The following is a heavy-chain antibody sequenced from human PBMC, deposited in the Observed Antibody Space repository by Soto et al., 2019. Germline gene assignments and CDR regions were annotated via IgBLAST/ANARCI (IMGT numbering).Heavy chain of an antibody. J-gene: IGHJ2*01. D-gene: IGHD3-22*01. CDR1: GGTFSNYA. CDR2: IIPVFGTT. V-gene: IGHV1-69*06. CDR3: ARDYYDGRGYYSWYFAL. Sequence: QVQLVQSGAEVKKPGSSVKVSCRASGGTFSNYAISWVRQAPGQGLEWMGNIIPVFGTTNFARKFLGRVTITADKSTGTAYMELSSLRSEDTAMYYCARDYYDGRGYYSWYFALWGRGTLVTVSS.